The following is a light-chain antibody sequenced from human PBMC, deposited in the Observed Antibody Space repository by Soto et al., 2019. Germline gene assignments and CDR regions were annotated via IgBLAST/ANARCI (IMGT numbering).Light chain of an antibody. J-gene: IGKJ4*01. Sequence: IVMTQSPATLSLSPGERAPLSCRASQSFSGNLAWYQQKPGQAPRLLIYGASTRATGIPARFGGSGSGTEFTLTISSLQSEDFAVYYCQQRNILPLTFGGGAKVDI. CDR1: QSFSGN. V-gene: IGKV3-15*01. CDR2: GAS. CDR3: QQRNILPLT.